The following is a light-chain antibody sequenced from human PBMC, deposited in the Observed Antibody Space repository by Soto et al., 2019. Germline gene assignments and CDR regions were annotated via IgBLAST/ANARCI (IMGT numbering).Light chain of an antibody. CDR2: WAS. CDR1: QSVLYSSNNKSY. J-gene: IGKJ4*01. V-gene: IGKV4-1*01. CDR3: QQYYTTPLT. Sequence: IVMTQAPDSLAVSLGERATINCKSSQSVLYSSNNKSYLAWYQQKPGQPPQLLIYWASTRESGVPDRFSGSGSGADFTLTISSLQAEDVAVYYCQQYYTTPLTFGGGTKVDIK.